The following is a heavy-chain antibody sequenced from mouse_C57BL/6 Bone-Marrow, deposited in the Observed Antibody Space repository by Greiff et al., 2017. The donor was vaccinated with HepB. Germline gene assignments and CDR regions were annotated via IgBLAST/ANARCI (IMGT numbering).Heavy chain of an antibody. CDR1: GYAFSSSW. CDR3: ASGSSYEGSAIDY. J-gene: IGHJ4*01. V-gene: IGHV1-82*01. Sequence: VQLQQSGPELVKPGASVKISCKASGYAFSSSWMNWVKQRPGKGLEWIGRIYPGDGDTNYNGKFKGKATLTADKSSSTAYMQLSSLTSEDSAVYFCASGSSYEGSAIDYWGQGTSVTVSS. D-gene: IGHD1-1*01. CDR2: IYPGDGDT.